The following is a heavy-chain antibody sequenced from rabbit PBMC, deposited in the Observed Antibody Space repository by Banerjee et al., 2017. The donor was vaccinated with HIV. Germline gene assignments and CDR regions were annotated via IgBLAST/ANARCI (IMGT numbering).Heavy chain of an antibody. CDR1: GFSFSSSYW. CDR2: IYAGSSGST. V-gene: IGHV1S45*01. J-gene: IGHJ4*01. D-gene: IGHD6-1*01. CDR3: AIGGYVGYTWATFNL. Sequence: QEQLEESGGDLVKPEGSLTLTCTASGFSFSSSYWICWVRQAPGKGPEWIACIYAGSSGSTYYANWAKGRFTISKTSSTTVTLQMTSLTDADTATHFCAIGGYVGYTWATFNLWGPGTLVTVS.